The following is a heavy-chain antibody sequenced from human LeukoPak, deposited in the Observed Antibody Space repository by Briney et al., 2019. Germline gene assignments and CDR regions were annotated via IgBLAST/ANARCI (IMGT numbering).Heavy chain of an antibody. V-gene: IGHV5-51*01. CDR1: GYSFTNNW. J-gene: IGHJ5*02. D-gene: IGHD2-15*01. CDR3: VRSPACSSGTCYPNWFDP. CDR2: TYPGDSNT. Sequence: GESLKISCKGSGYSFTNNWIGWVRQMPGKGLEWMGITYPGDSNTRYSPSFQGQVTISADKSISSAYLQWSSPKASDTAMYYCVRSPACSSGTCYPNWFDPWGQGTLVTVSS.